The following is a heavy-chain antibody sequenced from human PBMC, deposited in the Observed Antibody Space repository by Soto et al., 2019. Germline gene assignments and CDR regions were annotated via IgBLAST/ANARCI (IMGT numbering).Heavy chain of an antibody. V-gene: IGHV3-33*01. J-gene: IGHJ6*02. Sequence: GGSLRLSCAASGFTFSSYGMHWVRQAPGKGLEWVAVIWYDGSNKYYADSVKGRFTISRDNSKNTLYLHMNSLRAEDTAVYYCARELGSAYYDFWSGPDGPIYGMDVWGQGTTVTVSS. D-gene: IGHD3-3*01. CDR3: ARELGSAYYDFWSGPDGPIYGMDV. CDR1: GFTFSSYG. CDR2: IWYDGSNK.